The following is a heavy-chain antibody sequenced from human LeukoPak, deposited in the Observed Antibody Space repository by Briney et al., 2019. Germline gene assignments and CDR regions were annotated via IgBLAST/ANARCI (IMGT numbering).Heavy chain of an antibody. V-gene: IGHV1-2*02. D-gene: IGHD2-15*01. CDR1: GYTFTGYY. Sequence: ASVKVSCKASGYTFTGYYMHWVRQAPGQGLEWMGWINPNSGDTNYAQKFLGRVTMTRDTSINTAYMELTRLTSDDTAVYYCARVYSIRSFDYWGQGTLVTVSS. CDR3: ARVYSIRSFDY. J-gene: IGHJ4*02. CDR2: INPNSGDT.